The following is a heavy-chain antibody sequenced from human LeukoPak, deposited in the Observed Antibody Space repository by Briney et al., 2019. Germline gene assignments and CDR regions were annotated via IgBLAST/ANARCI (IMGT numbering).Heavy chain of an antibody. CDR1: GYSISSGYY. D-gene: IGHD3-10*02. CDR3: ACITMSPYYFDY. CDR2: IYHSGST. J-gene: IGHJ4*02. Sequence: SETLSLTCTVSGYSISSGYYWGWIRQPPGKGLEWIGSIYHSGSTYYNPSLKSRVTISVDTSKNQFSLKLSSVTAADTAVYYCACITMSPYYFDYWGQGTLVTVSS. V-gene: IGHV4-38-2*02.